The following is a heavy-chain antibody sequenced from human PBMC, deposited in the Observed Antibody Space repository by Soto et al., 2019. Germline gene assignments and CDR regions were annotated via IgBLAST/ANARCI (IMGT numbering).Heavy chain of an antibody. CDR1: GGSISNSDYF. D-gene: IGHD2-21*01. J-gene: IGHJ4*02. Sequence: LQLQESGPGLVKPSETLSLTCTVTGGSISNSDYFWAWMRQPPGKGLEWVGTISHTGSPRYNPSLKSRVTISVDTSKIQFSLRLPSVTAADTAVFFCARPLESTPYFDYWGRGTLVTVSS. CDR2: ISHTGSP. V-gene: IGHV4-39*01. CDR3: ARPLESTPYFDY.